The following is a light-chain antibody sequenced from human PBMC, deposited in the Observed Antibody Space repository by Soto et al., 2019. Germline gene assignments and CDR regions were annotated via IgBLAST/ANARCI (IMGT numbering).Light chain of an antibody. Sequence: EIVLTQSPGTLSLSPGERATLSCRASQSVSRNLAWYQQKPGQAPRLLIYGASTRATGIPARFSGSGSGTELTLTISSLQSEDFAVYDCQQYNNWLTWTFGQGTKVDIK. CDR2: GAS. CDR1: QSVSRN. V-gene: IGKV3D-15*01. J-gene: IGKJ1*01. CDR3: QQYNNWLTWT.